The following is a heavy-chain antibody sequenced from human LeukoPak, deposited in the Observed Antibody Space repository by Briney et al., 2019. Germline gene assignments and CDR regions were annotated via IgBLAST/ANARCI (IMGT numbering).Heavy chain of an antibody. CDR2: IYYSGST. V-gene: IGHV4-59*08. CDR3: ARHPGYYYYYMDV. Sequence: SETLSLTCTVSGGSISSYYWSWIRQPPGKGLEWIGYIYYSGSTNYNPSLKSRVTISVDTSKNQFSLKVTSVTAADTAVYYCARHPGYYYYYMDVWGKGTTVTISS. J-gene: IGHJ6*03. CDR1: GGSISSYY.